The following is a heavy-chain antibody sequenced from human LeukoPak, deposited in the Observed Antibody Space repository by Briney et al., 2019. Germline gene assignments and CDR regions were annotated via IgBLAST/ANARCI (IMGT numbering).Heavy chain of an antibody. Sequence: ASVKVSCKASGYTFTGYYIHWVRQAPGQGLEWMGWINPNSGDTNYAQKFQDRVTLSRDTSISTAYMELTNLRSDDTAGYYCARPNGDYHNWFDPWGQGTLVTVSS. V-gene: IGHV1-2*02. J-gene: IGHJ5*02. CDR1: GYTFTGYY. CDR2: INPNSGDT. D-gene: IGHD4-17*01. CDR3: ARPNGDYHNWFDP.